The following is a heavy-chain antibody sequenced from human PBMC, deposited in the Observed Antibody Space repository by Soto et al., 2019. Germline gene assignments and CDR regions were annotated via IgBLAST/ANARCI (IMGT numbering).Heavy chain of an antibody. CDR3: ARWVATIIDYYYYGMYV. Sequence: PSETLSLTCTVSGGSISSGGYYWSWIRQHPGKGLEWIGYIYYSESTYYNPSLKSRVTISVDTSKNQFSLKLSSVTAADAAVYYCARWVATIIDYYYYGMYVWGQGTTVTVPS. CDR2: IYYSEST. CDR1: GGSISSGGYY. D-gene: IGHD5-12*01. V-gene: IGHV4-31*03. J-gene: IGHJ6*02.